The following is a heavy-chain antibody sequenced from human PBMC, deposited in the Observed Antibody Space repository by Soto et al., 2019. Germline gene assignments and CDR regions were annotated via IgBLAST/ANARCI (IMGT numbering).Heavy chain of an antibody. Sequence: LSLTCAVSGGSISSGGYSWSWIRQPPGKGLEWIGYIYHSGSTYYNPSLKSRVTISVDRSKNQFSLKLSSVTAADTAVYYCARALSSYYDSSGYSPFGYWGQGTLVTVSS. CDR3: ARALSSYYDSSGYSPFGY. V-gene: IGHV4-30-2*01. CDR1: GGSISSGGYS. J-gene: IGHJ4*02. CDR2: IYHSGST. D-gene: IGHD3-22*01.